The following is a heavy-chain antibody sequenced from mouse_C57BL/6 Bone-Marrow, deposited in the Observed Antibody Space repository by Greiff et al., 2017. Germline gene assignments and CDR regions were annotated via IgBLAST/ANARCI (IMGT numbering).Heavy chain of an antibody. CDR3: ARPSYGICYHFDY. Sequence: EVKLVASGGDLVKPGGSLKLSCAASGFTFSSYGMSWVRQTPDKRLEWVATISSGGSNTCYPDSVKGRFTLSADQSKNPPYMQISSLTSEDTAIYYCARPSYGICYHFDYWGQGTTLTVSS. D-gene: IGHD1-1*01. CDR1: GFTFSSYG. V-gene: IGHV5-6*01. J-gene: IGHJ2*01. CDR2: ISSGGSNT.